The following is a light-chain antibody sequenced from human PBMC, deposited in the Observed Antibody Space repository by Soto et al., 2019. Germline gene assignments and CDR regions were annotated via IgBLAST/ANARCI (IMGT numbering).Light chain of an antibody. V-gene: IGKV3-20*01. Sequence: EIVLTQSPGTLSLSPGQRATLSCRASQSISSNFLAWYQQKPGQAPRLLIYATSSRATGIPGRLSGSGSGTDFTLTISRMEPEDFAVYYCQQYSSSWTFGQGTKVDI. CDR1: QSISSNF. CDR3: QQYSSSWT. J-gene: IGKJ1*01. CDR2: ATS.